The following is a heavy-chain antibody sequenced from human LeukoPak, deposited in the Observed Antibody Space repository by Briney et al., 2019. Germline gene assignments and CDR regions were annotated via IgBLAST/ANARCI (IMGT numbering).Heavy chain of an antibody. D-gene: IGHD3-3*01. CDR3: ASRLWSGYFDY. CDR2: IYHSGST. Sequence: PSETLSLTCTVSGYSISSGYYWGWIRQPPGKGLEWIGSIYHSGSTYYNPSLKSRVTIPVDTSKNQFSLKLSSVTAADTAVYYCASRLWSGYFDYWGQGTLVTVSS. CDR1: GYSISSGYY. V-gene: IGHV4-38-2*02. J-gene: IGHJ4*02.